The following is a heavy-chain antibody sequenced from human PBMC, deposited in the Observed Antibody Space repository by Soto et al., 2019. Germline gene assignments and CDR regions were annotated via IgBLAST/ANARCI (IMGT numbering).Heavy chain of an antibody. CDR3: GAESHVTPCYFEN. CDR2: LESTETGGAT. Sequence: EAHLVESGGGLVKAGGSLRLSCAASGIIVSDTWMNWVRQGPGKGLEWVGRLESTETGGATDFASTVKGRFTISRDDAKNTLSLHMTRLEPEDTALYYCGAESHVTPCYFENWGQGALVTVSS. CDR1: GIIVSDTW. J-gene: IGHJ4*02. D-gene: IGHD2-21*02. V-gene: IGHV3-15*04.